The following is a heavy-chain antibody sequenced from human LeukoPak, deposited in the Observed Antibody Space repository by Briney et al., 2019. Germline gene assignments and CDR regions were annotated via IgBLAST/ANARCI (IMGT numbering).Heavy chain of an antibody. Sequence: ASVKVSCKATGYTFTSYGISWVRQPPGQGREWMGWISAYNGNTNYAQKLQGRVTMTTDTSTSTAYMELRSLRSDDTAVYYCAREGHYYDSSGYLYWGQGTLVTVSS. CDR2: ISAYNGNT. CDR3: AREGHYYDSSGYLY. D-gene: IGHD3-22*01. J-gene: IGHJ4*02. CDR1: GYTFTSYG. V-gene: IGHV1-18*01.